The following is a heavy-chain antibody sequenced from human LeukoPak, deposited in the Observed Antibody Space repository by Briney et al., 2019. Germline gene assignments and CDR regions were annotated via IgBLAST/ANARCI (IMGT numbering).Heavy chain of an antibody. CDR1: GGSFSGYY. J-gene: IGHJ4*02. CDR2: INHSGST. D-gene: IGHD3-10*01. V-gene: IGHV4-34*01. Sequence: PSETLSLTCAVYGGSFSGYYWSWIRQPPGKGLEWIGEINHSGSTNYNPSLKSRVTISVDTSKNQFSLKLSSVTAADTAVYYCAILMVRGASSDYWGQGTLVTVSS. CDR3: AILMVRGASSDY.